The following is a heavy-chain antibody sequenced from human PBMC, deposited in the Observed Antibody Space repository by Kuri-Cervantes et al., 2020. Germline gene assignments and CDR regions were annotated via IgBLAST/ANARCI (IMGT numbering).Heavy chain of an antibody. Sequence: SGPTLVKPTQTLTLTCTFSGFSLNTRGVGVGWVRQPPGKAPEWLALIYWDDDKRYSPSLKSRLTITKDTSRDQVVLTMTNMDPVDTATYYCAHSINGGFDPWGQGTLVTVSS. CDR1: GFSLNTRGVG. CDR2: IYWDDDK. D-gene: IGHD2-8*01. CDR3: AHSINGGFDP. V-gene: IGHV2-5*02. J-gene: IGHJ5*02.